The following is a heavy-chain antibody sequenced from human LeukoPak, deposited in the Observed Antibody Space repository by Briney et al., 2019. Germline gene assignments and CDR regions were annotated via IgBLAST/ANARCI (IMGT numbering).Heavy chain of an antibody. CDR3: AGTTPRDYGDYYFDY. CDR2: IKQDGSEK. V-gene: IGHV3-7*01. CDR1: GFTFSSYW. J-gene: IGHJ4*02. D-gene: IGHD4-17*01. Sequence: TGGSLRLSCAAPGFTFSSYWMSWVRQAPGKGLEWVANIKQDGSEKYYVDSVKGRFTISRDNAKNSLYLQMNSLRAEDTAVYYCAGTTPRDYGDYYFDYWGQGTLVTVSS.